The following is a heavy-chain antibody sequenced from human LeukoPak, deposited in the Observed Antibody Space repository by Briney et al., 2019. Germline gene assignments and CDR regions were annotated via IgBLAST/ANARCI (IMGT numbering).Heavy chain of an antibody. D-gene: IGHD3-3*01. CDR2: ISGSGGST. CDR1: GFTFSSYA. Sequence: GGSLRLSCAASGFTFSSYAMSWVRQAPGKGLEWASAISGSGGSTYYADSVKGRFTTSRDNSKDTLYLQMNSLRAEDTAVYYCAKDSRLGYYDFWSGYDDAFDIWGQGTMVTVSS. V-gene: IGHV3-23*01. J-gene: IGHJ3*02. CDR3: AKDSRLGYYDFWSGYDDAFDI.